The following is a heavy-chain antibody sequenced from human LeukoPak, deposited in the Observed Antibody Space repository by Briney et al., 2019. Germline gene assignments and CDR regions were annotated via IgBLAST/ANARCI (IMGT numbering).Heavy chain of an antibody. CDR3: ARTHLGYYDSSGYYDY. V-gene: IGHV4-31*03. CDR1: GGSISSGDYY. J-gene: IGHJ4*02. CDR2: IYYSGST. D-gene: IGHD3-22*01. Sequence: PSQTLSLTCTVSGGSISSGDYYWNWIRQHPGKGLEWIGYIYYSGSTYYNPSLKSRVTISVDTSKNQFSLKLSSVTAADTAVYYCARTHLGYYDSSGYYDYWGQGTLVTVSS.